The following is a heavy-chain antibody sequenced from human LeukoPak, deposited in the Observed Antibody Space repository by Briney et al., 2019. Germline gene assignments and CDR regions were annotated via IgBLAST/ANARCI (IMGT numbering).Heavy chain of an antibody. J-gene: IGHJ4*02. Sequence: PSETLSLTCAVYGGSFSGYYWSWIRQPPGKGLEWIGEINHSGSTNYNPSLKSRVTISVDTSKNQFSLKLSSVTAADTAVYYCASRDGYNLYDYWGQGTPGTVSS. CDR3: ASRDGYNLYDY. CDR1: GGSFSGYY. CDR2: INHSGST. V-gene: IGHV4-34*01. D-gene: IGHD5-24*01.